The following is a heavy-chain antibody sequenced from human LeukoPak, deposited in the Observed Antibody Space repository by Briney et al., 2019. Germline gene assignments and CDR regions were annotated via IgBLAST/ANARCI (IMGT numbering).Heavy chain of an antibody. V-gene: IGHV5-51*01. Sequence: GESLKISCKGSGYLFSSYWIGWVRQMPGEGLEWMGIIYSGDSDVRYSPSFQGQVTISVDRSISTAYLQWSSLKASDTAMYYCARAWVDGSGSPIDYWGQGTLVTVSS. CDR3: ARAWVDGSGSPIDY. CDR1: GYLFSSYW. J-gene: IGHJ4*02. CDR2: IYSGDSDV. D-gene: IGHD3-10*01.